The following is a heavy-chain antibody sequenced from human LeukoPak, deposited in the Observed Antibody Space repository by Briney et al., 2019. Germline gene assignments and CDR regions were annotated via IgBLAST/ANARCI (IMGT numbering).Heavy chain of an antibody. D-gene: IGHD5-12*01. CDR2: FDPEDGET. CDR1: GYTLTELS. Sequence: ASVKVSCKVSGYTLTELSMHWVRQAPGKGLEWMGGFDPEDGETIYAQKFQGRVTMTEDTSTDTTYMELSSLGSEDTAVYYCATALDIVATPGNYWGQGTLVTGST. J-gene: IGHJ4*02. CDR3: ATALDIVATPGNY. V-gene: IGHV1-24*01.